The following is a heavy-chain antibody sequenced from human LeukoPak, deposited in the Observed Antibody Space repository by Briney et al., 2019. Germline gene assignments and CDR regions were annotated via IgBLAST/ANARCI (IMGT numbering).Heavy chain of an antibody. Sequence: GASVKVSCKASGYTFTCYYMHWVRQAPGQGLEWMRWINPNSGGTNYAQKFQGWVTMTRDTSISTAYMELSRLRSDDTAVYYCARAKYSSGWDYWGQGTLVTVSS. CDR2: INPNSGGT. D-gene: IGHD6-19*01. CDR3: ARAKYSSGWDY. CDR1: GYTFTCYY. J-gene: IGHJ4*02. V-gene: IGHV1-2*04.